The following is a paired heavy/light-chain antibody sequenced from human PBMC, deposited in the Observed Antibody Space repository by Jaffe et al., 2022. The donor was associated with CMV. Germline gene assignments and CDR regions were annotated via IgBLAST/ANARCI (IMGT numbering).Light chain of an antibody. V-gene: IGKV3D-20*01. CDR3: QQYGSSPVST. CDR2: DAS. J-gene: IGKJ3*01. Sequence: EIVLTQSPATLSLSPGERATLSCGASQSVSSSYLAWYQQKPGLAPRLLIYDASSRATGIPDRFSGSGSGTDFTLTISRLEPEDFAVYYCQQYGSSPVSTFGPGTKVDIK. CDR1: QSVSSSY.
Heavy chain of an antibody. CDR1: GGTFSSYA. V-gene: IGHV1-69*09. CDR2: IIPILGIA. CDR3: AYPSYYDILTGSDAFDI. D-gene: IGHD3-9*01. Sequence: QVQLVQSGAEVKKPGSSVKVSCKASGGTFSSYAISWVRQAPGQGLEWMGRIIPILGIANYAQKFQGRVTITADKSTSTAYMELSSLRSEDTAVYYCAYPSYYDILTGSDAFDIWGQGTMVTVSS. J-gene: IGHJ3*02.